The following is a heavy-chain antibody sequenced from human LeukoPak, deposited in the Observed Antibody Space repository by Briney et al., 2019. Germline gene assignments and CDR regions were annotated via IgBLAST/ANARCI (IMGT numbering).Heavy chain of an antibody. CDR2: INQSGRT. CDR1: GGSFSGYY. V-gene: IGHV4-34*01. CDR3: AQSDVLAGAFDI. D-gene: IGHD4/OR15-4a*01. J-gene: IGHJ3*02. Sequence: PSETLSLTCAVDGGSFSGYYWSWIRQVPGKGLEWIGEINQSGRTNYNPSLKSRVTISVDTSKNQISLKLSFVTATDTAMYYCAQSDVLAGAFDIWGQGTMVIVSS.